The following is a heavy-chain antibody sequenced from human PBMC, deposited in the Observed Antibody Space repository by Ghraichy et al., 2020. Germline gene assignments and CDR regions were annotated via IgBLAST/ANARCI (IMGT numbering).Heavy chain of an antibody. V-gene: IGHV3-23*01. CDR1: GFSFGSFA. D-gene: IGHD3-22*01. Sequence: GGSLRLSCAASGFSFGSFAMSWVRQAPGKGLECVSGISGSASSIHYADSVKGRFTISRDNSNNTLYLQMNSLRAEDTAIYYCARWGSFYYDTSGYAMGYWGQGTLVTVSS. J-gene: IGHJ4*02. CDR2: ISGSASSI. CDR3: ARWGSFYYDTSGYAMGY.